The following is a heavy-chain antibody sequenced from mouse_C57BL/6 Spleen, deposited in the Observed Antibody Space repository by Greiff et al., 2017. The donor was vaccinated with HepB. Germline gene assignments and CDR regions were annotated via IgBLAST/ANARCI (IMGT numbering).Heavy chain of an antibody. CDR1: GYTFTDYN. CDR3: ARAVTGLYAMDY. D-gene: IGHD2-1*01. CDR2: INPNNGGT. Sequence: EVQLQQSGPELVKPGASVKIPCKASGYTFTDYNMDWVKQSHGKSLEWIGDINPNNGGTIYNQKFKGKATLTVDKSSSTAYMELRSLTSEDTAVYYCARAVTGLYAMDYWGQRTSVTVSS. J-gene: IGHJ4*01. V-gene: IGHV1-18*01.